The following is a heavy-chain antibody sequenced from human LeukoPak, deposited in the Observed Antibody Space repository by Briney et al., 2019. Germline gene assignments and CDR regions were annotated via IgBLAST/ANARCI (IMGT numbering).Heavy chain of an antibody. V-gene: IGHV3-23*01. CDR2: ISGSGGST. CDR1: GFTFSSYA. D-gene: IGHD3-9*01. Sequence: GGSLRLSCAASGFTFSSYAMSWVRQAPGKGLEWVSAISGSGGSTYYADSVKGRFTISRDNSKNTLYLQMNSLRVEDTAVYYCAKEADDWLLTPGFGAFDIWGQGTMVTVSP. CDR3: AKEADDWLLTPGFGAFDI. J-gene: IGHJ3*02.